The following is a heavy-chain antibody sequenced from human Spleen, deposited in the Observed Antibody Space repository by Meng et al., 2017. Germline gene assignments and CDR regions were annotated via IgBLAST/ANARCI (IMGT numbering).Heavy chain of an antibody. D-gene: IGHD1-20*01. CDR2: IIPRLGTP. Sequence: SVKVSCKASGVMFSSFAISWVRQAPGQGLEWMGGIIPRLGTPSFAQNFRGRLTITADDSTSTAFMDLSTLTSADTAIYFYAPRVAIPGQPLDHWGQGTLVTVSS. J-gene: IGHJ4*02. V-gene: IGHV1-69*13. CDR3: APRVAIPGQPLDH. CDR1: GVMFSSFA.